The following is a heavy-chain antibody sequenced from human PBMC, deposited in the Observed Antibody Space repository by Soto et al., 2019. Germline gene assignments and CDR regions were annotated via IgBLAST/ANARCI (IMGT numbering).Heavy chain of an antibody. J-gene: IGHJ4*02. CDR2: IWYDGSNK. Sequence: GGSLRLSCAASGFTFSSYDMHWVRQAPGKGLEWVAVIWYDGSNKYYADSVKGRFTISRDNSKNTLYLQMNSLRAEDTAVYYCARDPLDFWSGYFDYWGQGTLVTVSS. CDR1: GFTFSSYD. V-gene: IGHV3-33*01. D-gene: IGHD3-3*01. CDR3: ARDPLDFWSGYFDY.